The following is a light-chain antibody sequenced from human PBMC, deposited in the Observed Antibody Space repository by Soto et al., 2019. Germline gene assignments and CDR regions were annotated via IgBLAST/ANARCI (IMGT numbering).Light chain of an antibody. J-gene: IGKJ5*01. CDR3: QQSYSTPIT. V-gene: IGKV1-39*01. CDR2: AAS. CDR1: QNIKTY. Sequence: DIQMTQSPSSLSASVGDSVTITCRASQNIKTYLNWYQQKPGKAPNLLIYAASSLHSGVPSRFSGSGSGPDFTLTISSLQPEDFATYYCQQSYSTPITLGQGTRMETK.